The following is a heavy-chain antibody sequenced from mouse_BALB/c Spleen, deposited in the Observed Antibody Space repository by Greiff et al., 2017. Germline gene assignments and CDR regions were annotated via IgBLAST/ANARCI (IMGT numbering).Heavy chain of an antibody. CDR3: ARKRPYGSSYNAMDY. CDR1: GYSFTSYW. V-gene: IGHV1S126*01. D-gene: IGHD1-1*01. CDR2: IDPSDSET. J-gene: IGHJ4*01. Sequence: VKLVESGPQLVRPGASVKISCKASGYSFTSYWMHWVKQRPGQGLEWIGMIDPSDSETRLNQKFKDKATLTVDKSSSTAYMQLSSPTSEDSAVYYCARKRPYGSSYNAMDYWGQGTSVTVSS.